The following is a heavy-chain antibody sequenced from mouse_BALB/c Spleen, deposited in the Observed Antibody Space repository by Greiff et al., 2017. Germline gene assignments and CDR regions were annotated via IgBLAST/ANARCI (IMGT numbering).Heavy chain of an antibody. CDR2: IWTGGGT. CDR1: GFSLTSYD. Sequence: VMLVESGPGLVAPSQSLSITCTVSGFSLTSYDISWIRQPPGKGLEWLGVIWTGGGTNYNSAFMSRLSISKDNSKSQVFLKMNSLQTDDTAIYYCVRADYYAMDYWGQGTSVTVSS. V-gene: IGHV2-9-2*01. J-gene: IGHJ4*01. CDR3: VRADYYAMDY.